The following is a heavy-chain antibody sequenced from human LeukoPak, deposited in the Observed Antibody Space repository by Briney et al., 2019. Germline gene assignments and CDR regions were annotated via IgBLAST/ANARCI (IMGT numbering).Heavy chain of an antibody. CDR3: ARGPEYDSSGYYPYYYGMDV. V-gene: IGHV1-24*01. CDR1: GYTLTELS. Sequence: GASVKVSCKVFGYTLTELSMHWVRQAPGKGLEWMGGFDPEDGETIYAQKFQGRVTMTEDTSTDTAYMELSSLRSEDTAVYYCARGPEYDSSGYYPYYYGMDVWGQGTTVTVSS. CDR2: FDPEDGET. D-gene: IGHD3-22*01. J-gene: IGHJ6*02.